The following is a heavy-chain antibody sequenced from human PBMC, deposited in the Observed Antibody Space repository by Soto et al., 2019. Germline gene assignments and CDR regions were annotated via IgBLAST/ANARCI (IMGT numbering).Heavy chain of an antibody. CDR3: AKVGGYSYGRRGYSGYDVDY. CDR1: GFTFSSYA. Sequence: EVQLLESGGGLVQPGGSLRLSCAASGFTFSSYAMSWVRQAPGKGLEWVSAISGSGGSTYYADSVKGRFTISRDNSKNTLYLQMNSLRAVDTAVYYCAKVGGYSYGRRGYSGYDVDYWGQGTLVTVSS. J-gene: IGHJ4*02. CDR2: ISGSGGST. D-gene: IGHD5-12*01. V-gene: IGHV3-23*01.